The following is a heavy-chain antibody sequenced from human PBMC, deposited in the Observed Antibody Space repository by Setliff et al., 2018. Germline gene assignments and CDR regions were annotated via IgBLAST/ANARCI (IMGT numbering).Heavy chain of an antibody. CDR1: DGSLSTYY. CDR2: VYYSGTA. Sequence: KTSETLSLTCTVSDGSLSTYYWSWIRQPPGKGLEFIGYVYYSGTANYSPSLRSRLTISVDTSKNQFSLKLRSVTAADTAVYYCASGGTFRYFDFWGQGAPVTVSS. D-gene: IGHD2-15*01. J-gene: IGHJ4*02. CDR3: ASGGTFRYFDF. V-gene: IGHV4-59*01.